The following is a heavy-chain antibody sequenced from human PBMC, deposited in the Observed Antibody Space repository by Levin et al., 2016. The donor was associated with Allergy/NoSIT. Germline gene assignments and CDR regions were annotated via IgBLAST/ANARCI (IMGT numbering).Heavy chain of an antibody. CDR3: ARRREYSSSSDDYYFDY. J-gene: IGHJ4*02. CDR2: IDPSDSYT. V-gene: IGHV5-10-1*01. D-gene: IGHD6-6*01. Sequence: VRQMPGKGLEWMGRIDPSDSYTNYSPSFQGHVTISADKSISTAYLQWSSLKASDTAMYYCARRREYSSSSDDYYFDYWGQGTLVTVSS.